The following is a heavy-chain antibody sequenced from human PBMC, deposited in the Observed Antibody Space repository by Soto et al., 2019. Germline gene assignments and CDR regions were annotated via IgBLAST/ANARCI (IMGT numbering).Heavy chain of an antibody. CDR1: GFTISTYA. V-gene: IGHV3-23*01. CDR3: AKDAVYKDGLWLMDS. J-gene: IGHJ5*02. Sequence: GGSLRLSCAASGFTISTYAMTWVRQAPGKGLECVSGVTGSGGQIHYADSVKGRFTISKDNSKNTLYLQMNSLRDEDTALYYCAKDAVYKDGLWLMDSWGQGTLVTVSS. D-gene: IGHD1-1*01. CDR2: VTGSGGQI.